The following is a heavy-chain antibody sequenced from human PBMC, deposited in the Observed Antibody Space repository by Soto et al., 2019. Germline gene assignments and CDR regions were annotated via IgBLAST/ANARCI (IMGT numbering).Heavy chain of an antibody. J-gene: IGHJ4*02. V-gene: IGHV4-59*01. CDR2: INYSGST. CDR3: ARKRLAVTGPFDN. D-gene: IGHD6-19*01. CDR1: GDSFGNYY. Sequence: SETLALTCVVSGDSFGNYYWRWIRQPPGKGLEWIVYINYSGSTNYNPSLKSRVAISIDTSKNQFSLILTSVTAADTAIYYCARKRLAVTGPFDNWGQGTLVTVSS.